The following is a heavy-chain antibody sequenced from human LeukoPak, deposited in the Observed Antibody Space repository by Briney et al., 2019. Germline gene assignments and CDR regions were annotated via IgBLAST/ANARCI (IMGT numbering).Heavy chain of an antibody. CDR2: INPKSGGT. CDR3: ARTREGVWGSYSP. J-gene: IGHJ4*02. Sequence: GASVKVSCKASGYSFTDYYIHWVRLAPGQGLEWMGWINPKSGGTHYAQKFQGRVSMTRDTSINTVHLELSSLKTNDTAVYHCARTREGVWGSYSPWGQGTLVTVSS. CDR1: GYSFTDYY. V-gene: IGHV1-2*02. D-gene: IGHD3-16*01.